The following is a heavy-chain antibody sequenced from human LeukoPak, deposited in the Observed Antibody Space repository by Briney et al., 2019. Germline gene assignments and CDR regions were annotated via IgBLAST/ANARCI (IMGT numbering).Heavy chain of an antibody. Sequence: QSGGSLRLSCAASGFTFSSYEMNWVRQAPGKGLEWVSYISSSGGTIYYADSVKGRVAISRDNAKNSLNLQMNSLSAEDTAVYYCARDSYDILTGYYNYYYGMDVWGKGTTVTVSS. D-gene: IGHD3-9*01. CDR3: ARDSYDILTGYYNYYYGMDV. J-gene: IGHJ6*04. CDR1: GFTFSSYE. CDR2: ISSSGGTI. V-gene: IGHV3-48*03.